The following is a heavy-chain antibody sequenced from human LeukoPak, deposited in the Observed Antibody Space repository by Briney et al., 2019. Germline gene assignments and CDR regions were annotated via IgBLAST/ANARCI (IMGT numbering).Heavy chain of an antibody. CDR2: INHSGSA. V-gene: IGHV4-34*01. J-gene: IGHJ2*01. Sequence: PSETLSLTCAVYGGSVSGYYWRWIRQPPGKGLEWIGGINHSGSANYNPSLMSRVTILVDTSKNSSCLMQSCVTASDEAVYYCAGRANCGGDCYYYWYFDLWGRCTLVTDSS. CDR1: GGSVSGYY. CDR3: AGRANCGGDCYYYWYFDL. D-gene: IGHD2-21*01.